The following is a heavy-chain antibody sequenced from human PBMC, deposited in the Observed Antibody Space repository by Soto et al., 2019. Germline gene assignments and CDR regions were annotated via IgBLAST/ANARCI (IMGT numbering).Heavy chain of an antibody. CDR3: ARDSSTGTDWYFDL. CDR1: GYTFTSYA. D-gene: IGHD1-1*01. J-gene: IGHJ2*01. Sequence: QVQLVQPGAEVKKPGASVKVSCKASGYTFTSYAMHWVRQAPGQRLEWMGWINAGNGNTKYSQKFQGRVTITRDTSASTAYMELSSLRSEDTAVYYCARDSSTGTDWYFDLWGRGTLVTVSS. CDR2: INAGNGNT. V-gene: IGHV1-3*01.